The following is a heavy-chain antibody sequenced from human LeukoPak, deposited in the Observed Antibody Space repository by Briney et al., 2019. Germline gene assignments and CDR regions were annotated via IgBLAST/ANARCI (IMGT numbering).Heavy chain of an antibody. Sequence: SETLSLTCAVYGGSSSGYYWSWIRQPPGKGLEWIGEINHSGSTNYNPSLKSRVTISVDTSKNQFSLKLSSVTAADTAVYYCARSRYGSGSKDLDYWGQGTLVTVSS. D-gene: IGHD3-10*01. CDR2: INHSGST. V-gene: IGHV4-34*01. J-gene: IGHJ4*02. CDR1: GGSSSGYY. CDR3: ARSRYGSGSKDLDY.